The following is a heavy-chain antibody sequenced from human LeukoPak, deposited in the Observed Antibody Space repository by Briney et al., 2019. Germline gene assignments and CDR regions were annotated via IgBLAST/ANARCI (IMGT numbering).Heavy chain of an antibody. CDR1: GYTFTSYG. CDR3: ARVECSGGSCYPSMDY. D-gene: IGHD2-15*01. V-gene: IGHV1-18*01. Sequence: ASVKVSCKVSGYTFTSYGISWVRQAPGQGLEWMGWISAYNGNTNYAQKLQGRVTMTTDTSTSTAYMELRSLRSDDTAVYYCARVECSGGSCYPSMDYWGQGTLVTVSS. CDR2: ISAYNGNT. J-gene: IGHJ4*02.